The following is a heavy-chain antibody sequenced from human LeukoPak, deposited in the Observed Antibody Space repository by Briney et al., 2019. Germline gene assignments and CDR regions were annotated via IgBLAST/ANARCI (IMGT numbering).Heavy chain of an antibody. Sequence: GGSLRLSCAASGFTFSSYEMNWVRQAPGKGLEWVSYISSSGSTIYYADSVKGRFTISRDNAKDSLYLQMNSLRAEDTAVYYCARVSGAAAGFDIWGQGTMVTVSS. V-gene: IGHV3-48*03. CDR3: ARVSGAAAGFDI. CDR1: GFTFSSYE. D-gene: IGHD6-13*01. J-gene: IGHJ3*02. CDR2: ISSSGSTI.